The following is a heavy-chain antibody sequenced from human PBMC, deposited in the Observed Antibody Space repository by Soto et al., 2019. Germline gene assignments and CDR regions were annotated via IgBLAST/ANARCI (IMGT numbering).Heavy chain of an antibody. D-gene: IGHD6-19*01. V-gene: IGHV3-11*05. J-gene: IGHJ6*02. CDR1: GFTFSDYY. CDR2: ISSSSSYT. CDR3: ARGSGYSSGWSAYYYYYYGMDV. Sequence: GGSPRLSCAASGFTFSDYYMSWIRQAPGKGLEWVSYISSSSSYTNYADSVKGRFTISRDTSKNTLYLQMNSLRAEDTAVYYCARGSGYSSGWSAYYYYYYGMDVWGQGTTVTVS.